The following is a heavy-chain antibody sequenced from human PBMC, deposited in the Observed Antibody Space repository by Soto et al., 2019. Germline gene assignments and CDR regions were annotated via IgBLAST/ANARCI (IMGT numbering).Heavy chain of an antibody. CDR1: GASISSGGYY. CDR2: IYFRWDS. V-gene: IGHV4-31*03. J-gene: IGHJ4*02. CDR3: ARGGSGVRRYFDH. Sequence: QVQLQESGPGLVKPSQTLSLTCTVSGASISSGGYYWSWIRQHSGKGLAWIGHIYFRWDSYYNPALRSRLVMSIDTSTNQFSLKRTSVTAADAAIYYCARGGSGVRRYFDHWGQGTLVTVSS. D-gene: IGHD3-10*01.